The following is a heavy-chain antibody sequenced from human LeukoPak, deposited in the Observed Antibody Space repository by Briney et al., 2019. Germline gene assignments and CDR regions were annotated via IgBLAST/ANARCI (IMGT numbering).Heavy chain of an antibody. V-gene: IGHV4-4*07. J-gene: IGHJ4*02. D-gene: IGHD6-13*01. CDR3: AREGGGSSSWYNYFDY. CDR1: GGSISSYY. CDR2: IYTSGST. Sequence: PSETLSLTCSVSGGSISSYYWTWIRQPAGKGLEWIGRIYTSGSTNYHPSLKSRVTMSVDTSKNQFSLKLRSVTAADTAVYYCAREGGGSSSWYNYFDYWGQGTLVTVSS.